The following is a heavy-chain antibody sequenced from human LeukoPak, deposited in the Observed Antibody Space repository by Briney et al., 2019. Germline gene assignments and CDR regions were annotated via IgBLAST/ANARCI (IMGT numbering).Heavy chain of an antibody. J-gene: IGHJ4*02. CDR2: IDPSDSYT. V-gene: IGHV5-10-1*01. CDR1: GYSLTSYW. D-gene: IGHD2-15*01. Sequence: GESLKISCKGSGYSLTSYWISWVRQMPGKGLEWMGRIDPSDSYTNYSPSFQGHVTISADKSISTAYLQWSSLKASDTAIYYCARQYCSGGSCYWAFFDYWGQGTLVTVSS. CDR3: ARQYCSGGSCYWAFFDY.